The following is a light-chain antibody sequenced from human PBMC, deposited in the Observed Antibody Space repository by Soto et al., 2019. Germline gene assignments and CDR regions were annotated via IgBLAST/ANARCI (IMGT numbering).Light chain of an antibody. Sequence: QSVLTQPASVSGSPGQSVTISCAGASRDVTDSDSVSWYQHRPGEAPELKILDFTYRPSGVSDRFSGSLSADTASLTISGLQGEDEGDYYCVSYTDPGTYVFGPGTKVTVL. V-gene: IGLV2-14*03. CDR3: VSYTDPGTYV. J-gene: IGLJ1*01. CDR2: DFT. CDR1: SRDVTDSDS.